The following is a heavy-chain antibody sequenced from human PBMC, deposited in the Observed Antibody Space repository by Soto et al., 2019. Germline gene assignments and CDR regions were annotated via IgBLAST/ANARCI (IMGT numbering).Heavy chain of an antibody. CDR1: GFTFSSYG. Sequence: GGSLRLSXAASGFTFSSYGMHWVRKAPGKGLEWVAVISYDGSNKYYADSVKGRFTISRDNSKNTLYLQMNSLRAEDTAVYYCATGEFGELLYFYYWGQGTLVTVSS. CDR3: ATGEFGELLYFYY. J-gene: IGHJ4*02. V-gene: IGHV3-30*03. D-gene: IGHD3-10*01. CDR2: ISYDGSNK.